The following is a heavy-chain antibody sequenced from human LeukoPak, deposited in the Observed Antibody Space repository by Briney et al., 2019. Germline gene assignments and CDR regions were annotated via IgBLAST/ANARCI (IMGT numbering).Heavy chain of an antibody. V-gene: IGHV4-31*03. CDR3: AGVRGIISRNWFDP. CDR2: IYYSGTP. Sequence: PSQTLSLTCTVSGGSISSGGYYWSWIRQHPGKGLEWIGYIYYSGTPYYNPSLKSRVTISVDTSKNQFSLKLSSVTAADTAVYFCAGVRGIISRNWFDPWGHGTLVTVSS. J-gene: IGHJ5*02. CDR1: GGSISSGGYY. D-gene: IGHD3-10*01.